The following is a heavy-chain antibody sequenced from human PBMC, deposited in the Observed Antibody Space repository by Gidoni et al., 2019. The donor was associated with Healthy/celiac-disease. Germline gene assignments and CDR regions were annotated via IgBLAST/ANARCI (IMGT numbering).Heavy chain of an antibody. V-gene: IGHV3-21*01. Sequence: EVQRVESGGGLVKPGGSLRLSCAASGFTFSSYSMNWVRQAPGKGLEWVSSISSSSSYIYYADSVKGRFTISRDNAKNSLYLQMNSLRAEDTAVYYCARGTISAGIVGATVADYWGQGTLVTVSS. CDR1: GFTFSSYS. CDR2: ISSSSSYI. J-gene: IGHJ4*02. D-gene: IGHD1-26*01. CDR3: ARGTISAGIVGATVADY.